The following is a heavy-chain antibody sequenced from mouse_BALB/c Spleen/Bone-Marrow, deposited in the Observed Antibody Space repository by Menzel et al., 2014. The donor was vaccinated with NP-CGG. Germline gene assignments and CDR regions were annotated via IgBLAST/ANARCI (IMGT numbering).Heavy chain of an antibody. J-gene: IGHJ2*01. CDR3: VRKEYDDYFDY. D-gene: IGHD2-14*01. CDR1: GFTFDSYN. V-gene: IGHV5-9*01. Sequence: EVQLVESGGGLVTPGGSLKLSCAASGFTFDSYNMSWVRQTPEKRLEWVATISSGGGNTYYPDSVKGRFTISRDNAKKTLYLQMNSLRSEDTAFCFCVRKEYDDYFDYWGQGATLTVSS. CDR2: ISSGGGNT.